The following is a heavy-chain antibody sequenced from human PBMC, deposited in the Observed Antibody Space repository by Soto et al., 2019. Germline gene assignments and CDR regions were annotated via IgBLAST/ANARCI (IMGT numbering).Heavy chain of an antibody. CDR3: AKTAGYDYVWGSSGLDP. CDR2: ISYDGSDK. J-gene: IGHJ5*02. Sequence: GGALRLSCGGSGFTFSRYCIHLGRQAPGKGLEWVAVISYDGSDKYYGDSVKGRFTISRDDSKNTLYLQMNSLRVEDTAIYYCAKTAGYDYVWGSSGLDPWGQGTLVTVSS. D-gene: IGHD3-16*01. CDR1: GFTFSRYC. V-gene: IGHV3-30*18.